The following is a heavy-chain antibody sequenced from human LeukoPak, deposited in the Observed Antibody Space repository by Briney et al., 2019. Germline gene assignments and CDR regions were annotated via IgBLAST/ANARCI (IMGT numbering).Heavy chain of an antibody. CDR2: IYYSGST. CDR3: ARRRNYYDSSGIFDY. J-gene: IGHJ4*02. CDR1: SGSISSYS. V-gene: IGHV4-59*01. D-gene: IGHD3-22*01. Sequence: SETLSLTCTVSSGSISSYSWSWIRQPPGKGLEWIGYIYYSGSTNYNPSLKSRVTISVDTSKNQFSLKLSSVTAADTAVYYCARRRNYYDSSGIFDYWGQGTLVTVSS.